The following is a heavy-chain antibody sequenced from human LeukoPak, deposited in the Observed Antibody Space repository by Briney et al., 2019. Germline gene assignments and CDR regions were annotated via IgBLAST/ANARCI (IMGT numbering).Heavy chain of an antibody. V-gene: IGHV3-23*01. D-gene: IGHD1-26*01. CDR2: ISGSGGST. CDR3: AKPSGGYYRSDFQH. CDR1: GFTFSSYG. Sequence: PGGSLRLSCAASGFTFSSYGMSWVRQAPGKGLEWVSAISGSGGSTYYADSVKGRFTISRDNSKNTLYLQMNSLRAEDTAVYYCAKPSGGYYRSDFQHWGQGTLVTVSS. J-gene: IGHJ1*01.